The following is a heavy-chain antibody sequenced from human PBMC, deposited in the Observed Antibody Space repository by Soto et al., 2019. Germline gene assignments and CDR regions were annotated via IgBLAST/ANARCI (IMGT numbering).Heavy chain of an antibody. CDR2: IRRSDSNI. D-gene: IGHD3-3*01. CDR3: ARDFTMTGMDV. Sequence: QAQLVESGGGLVKPGGSLRLSCAASGFSLSDYYMSWIRQAPGKGLEWVSYIRRSDSNIYYADSVKGRFTVSTDNAKTSLYLQMNSLRAEDTAVYYGARDFTMTGMDVWGQGTAVTVSS. CDR1: GFSLSDYY. J-gene: IGHJ6*02. V-gene: IGHV3-11*01.